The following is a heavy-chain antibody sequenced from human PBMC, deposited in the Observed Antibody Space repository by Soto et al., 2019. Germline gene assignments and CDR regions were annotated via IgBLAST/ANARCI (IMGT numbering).Heavy chain of an antibody. Sequence: SETLSLTCTVSGGSISSSSYYWGWIRQPPGKGLEWIGSIYYSGSTYYNPSLKSRVTISVDTSKNQFSLKLSSVTAADTAVYYCARPISGGDVLRYFDWFQRGWFDPWGQGTLVTVSS. J-gene: IGHJ5*02. CDR3: ARPISGGDVLRYFDWFQRGWFDP. V-gene: IGHV4-39*01. CDR2: IYYSGST. CDR1: GGSISSSSYY. D-gene: IGHD3-9*01.